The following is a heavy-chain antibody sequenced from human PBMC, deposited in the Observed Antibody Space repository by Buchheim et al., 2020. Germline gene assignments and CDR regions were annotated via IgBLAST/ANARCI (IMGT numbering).Heavy chain of an antibody. CDR2: IYNSGST. D-gene: IGHD6-19*01. CDR1: GASISSYY. Sequence: QVQLQESGPGLVKPSEILSLTCTVSGASISSYYWSWIRQAPGKGLEWIGYIYNSGSTNYSPSLKSRVTILVDTSKNQFSLRLSSVTAADTAVYYCARKPGSSGGLGEFDYWGQGTL. J-gene: IGHJ4*02. CDR3: ARKPGSSGGLGEFDY. V-gene: IGHV4-59*01.